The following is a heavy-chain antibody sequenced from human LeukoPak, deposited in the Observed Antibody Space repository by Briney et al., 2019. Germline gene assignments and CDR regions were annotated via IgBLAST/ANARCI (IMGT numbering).Heavy chain of an antibody. J-gene: IGHJ6*03. CDR2: IRSKDFGGTT. V-gene: IGHV3-49*04. CDR1: GFPFGDYA. D-gene: IGHD5-18*01. CDR3: SRETIQVWSRYYYCYRAV. Sequence: GGSLRLSCTTSGFPFGDYAMSWVRQAPGKGLEWVAFIRSKDFGGTTNYAGSVKGRFTISRDDSKSIAYLQMNNLKTEDTAVYYCSRETIQVWSRYYYCYRAVWGEGTAVSVSS.